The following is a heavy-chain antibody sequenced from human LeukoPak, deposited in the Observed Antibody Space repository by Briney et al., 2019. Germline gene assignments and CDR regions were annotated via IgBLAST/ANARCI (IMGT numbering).Heavy chain of an antibody. CDR2: ISRSTSTI. Sequence: PGGSLRLSCAASGSTFSNYSMNWVRQTPGKGLEWISYISRSTSTIYYADSVKGRFTISRDNAKSSLFLQMNGLRDEDTAVYYCARGLYSSSWYVYFQYWGQGTLVTVSS. CDR3: ARGLYSSSWYVYFQY. D-gene: IGHD6-13*01. V-gene: IGHV3-48*02. J-gene: IGHJ1*01. CDR1: GSTFSNYS.